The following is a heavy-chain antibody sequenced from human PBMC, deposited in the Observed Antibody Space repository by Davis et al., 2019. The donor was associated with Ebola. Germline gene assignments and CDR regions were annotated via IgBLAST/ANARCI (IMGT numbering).Heavy chain of an antibody. CDR3: ARPPHDYYGMDV. CDR1: GGSFSGYY. Sequence: MPSETLSLTCAVYGGSFSGYYWSWIRQPPGKGLEWIGEINHSGSTNYNPSLKSRVTISVDTSKNQFSLKLSSVTAADTAVYYCARPPHDYYGMDVWGQGTTVTVSS. J-gene: IGHJ6*02. CDR2: INHSGST. V-gene: IGHV4-34*01.